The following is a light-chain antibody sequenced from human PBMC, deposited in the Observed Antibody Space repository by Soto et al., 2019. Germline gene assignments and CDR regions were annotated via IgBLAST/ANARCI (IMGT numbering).Light chain of an antibody. V-gene: IGKV3-20*01. CDR2: GAS. Sequence: EIVLTQSPGTLSLSPGERATLSCRASQSVSSTYLAWYRHKPGQAPRLLIYGASSRAAGIPDRFSGSGSGTDFTLTISRLEPEDFAVFYCQQYGTSPPTFGQGTKVEIK. J-gene: IGKJ2*01. CDR1: QSVSSTY. CDR3: QQYGTSPPT.